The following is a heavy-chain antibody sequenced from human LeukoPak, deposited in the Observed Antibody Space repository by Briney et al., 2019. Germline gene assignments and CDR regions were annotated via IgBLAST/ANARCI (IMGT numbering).Heavy chain of an antibody. D-gene: IGHD6-19*01. CDR3: ARAPGAYGSGWAYYFDY. J-gene: IGHJ4*02. Sequence: SSETLSLTCTVSGGSISSGNYYWSWIRQPAGKGLEWIGSIYYSGSTYYNPSLKSRVTISVDTSKNQFSLKLSSVTAADTAVYYCARAPGAYGSGWAYYFDYWGQGTLVTVSS. CDR2: IYYSGST. V-gene: IGHV4-39*01. CDR1: GGSISSGNYY.